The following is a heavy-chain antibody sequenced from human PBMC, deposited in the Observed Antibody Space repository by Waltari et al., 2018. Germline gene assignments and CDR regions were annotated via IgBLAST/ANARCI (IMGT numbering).Heavy chain of an antibody. CDR3: ARDGGDWYFDL. D-gene: IGHD3-3*01. CDR2: ISSSSSYV. J-gene: IGHJ2*01. Sequence: EVQLVESGGGLVKPGGSLRLSCAASGFTFSSYSMNWVRQAPGQGLEWVSSISSSSSYVYYADSVKGRFTISRDNAKNSLYLQMNSLRAEDTAVYYCARDGGDWYFDLWGRGTLVTVSS. CDR1: GFTFSSYS. V-gene: IGHV3-21*01.